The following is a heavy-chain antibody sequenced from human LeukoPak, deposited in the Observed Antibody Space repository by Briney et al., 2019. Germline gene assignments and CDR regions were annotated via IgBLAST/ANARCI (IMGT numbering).Heavy chain of an antibody. D-gene: IGHD1-26*01. CDR2: IIPIFGTA. J-gene: IGHJ4*02. CDR3: AVHSGSYSYYFDY. CDR1: GGTFSSYA. Sequence: GSSVKVSCKASGGTFSSYAISWVRQAPGQGLEWMGGIIPIFGTANCAQKFQGRVTITADESTSTAYMELSSLRSEDTAVYYCAVHSGSYSYYFDYWGQGTLVTVSS. V-gene: IGHV1-69*01.